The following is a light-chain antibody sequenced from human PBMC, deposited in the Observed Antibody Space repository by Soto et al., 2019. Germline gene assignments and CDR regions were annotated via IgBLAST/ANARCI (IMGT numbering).Light chain of an antibody. CDR2: DAS. J-gene: IGKJ5*01. V-gene: IGKV1-39*01. Sequence: DIHLTQSPSTLSASVGYRVTITCRASQSVSIWLAWYRQKPGKAPEVLVWDASSLQSGVPSRFSCSGSGTDFTLTIRSLQPEDFATYYCQQSYSTLSITFGQGTQREIK. CDR3: QQSYSTLSIT. CDR1: QSVSIW.